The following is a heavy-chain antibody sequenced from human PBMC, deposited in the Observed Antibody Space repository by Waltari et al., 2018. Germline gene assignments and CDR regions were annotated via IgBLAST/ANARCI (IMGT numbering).Heavy chain of an antibody. Sequence: EVQLVESGGVVVQPGGSLRLSCAASGFTFDDYAMHWVRQAPGKGLEVFSLISWDGGSTYYADSVKGRFTISRDNSKNSLYLQMNSLRAEDTALYYCAKPSSGSYLYYFDYWGQGTLVTVSS. CDR2: ISWDGGST. CDR3: AKPSSGSYLYYFDY. J-gene: IGHJ4*02. V-gene: IGHV3-43D*04. D-gene: IGHD6-25*01. CDR1: GFTFDDYA.